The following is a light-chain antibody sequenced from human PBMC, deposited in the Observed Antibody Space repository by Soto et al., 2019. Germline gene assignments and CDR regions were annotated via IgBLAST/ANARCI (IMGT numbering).Light chain of an antibody. CDR1: LSVSLY. Sequence: VLLTQSPSTLSLSPGERATLSCRTSLSVSLYFDWYQQKPGQAPRLLISDASNRATGIPARFSGSGSGTDFTLTISSLEPEDFALYYCHQRQSWHRTFGG. J-gene: IGKJ4*01. V-gene: IGKV3-11*01. CDR3: HQRQSWHRT. CDR2: DAS.